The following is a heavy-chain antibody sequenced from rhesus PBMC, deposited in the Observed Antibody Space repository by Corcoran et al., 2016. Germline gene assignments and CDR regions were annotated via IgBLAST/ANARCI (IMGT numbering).Heavy chain of an antibody. Sequence: QVQLQESGPGVVKPSETLSLTCAVSGGSISDSYRWSWIRQPPGRGLEWIGYIYASSTSPNYNPSLKSRVTISKDTSKNQFSLKLSSVTAADTAVYYCARDTGIAAAGPGDYWGQGVLVTVSS. CDR1: GGSISDSYR. D-gene: IGHD6S26*01. J-gene: IGHJ4*01. CDR2: IYASSTSP. V-gene: IGHV4S10*01. CDR3: ARDTGIAAAGPGDY.